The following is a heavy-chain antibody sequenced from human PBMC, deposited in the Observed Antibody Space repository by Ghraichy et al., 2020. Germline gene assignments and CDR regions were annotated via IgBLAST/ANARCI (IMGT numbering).Heavy chain of an antibody. J-gene: IGHJ4*02. V-gene: IGHV4-39*01. Sequence: SETLSLTCTVSGGSISSSSYYWGWIRQPPGKGLEWIGSIYYSVSTYYNPSLKSRVTISVDTSKNQFSLKLSSVTAADTALYYCARHYYGSGHLSVFDYWGQGTLVTVSS. D-gene: IGHD3-10*01. CDR3: ARHYYGSGHLSVFDY. CDR2: IYYSVST. CDR1: GGSISSSSYY.